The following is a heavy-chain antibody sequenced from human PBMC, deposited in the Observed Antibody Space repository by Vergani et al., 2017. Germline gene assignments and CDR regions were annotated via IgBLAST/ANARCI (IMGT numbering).Heavy chain of an antibody. V-gene: IGHV1-69*01. D-gene: IGHD4-11*01. J-gene: IGHJ6*03. CDR3: AGDLEKIWYDYSNQHYYMDV. CDR1: GGTFSSYA. Sequence: QVQLVQSGAELKKPGSSVKVSCKASGGTFSSYAISWVRQAPGQGLEWMGGIIPIFGTENYAQKFQGRVTITADESTSTAYMELSSLRSEDTAVYYCAGDLEKIWYDYSNQHYYMDVWGKGTTVTVAS. CDR2: IIPIFGTE.